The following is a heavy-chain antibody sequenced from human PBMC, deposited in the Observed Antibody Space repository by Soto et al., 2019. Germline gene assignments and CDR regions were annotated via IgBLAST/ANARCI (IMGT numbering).Heavy chain of an antibody. J-gene: IGHJ1*01. CDR3: ARLGRWLLTEYSQF. V-gene: IGHV4-39*01. D-gene: IGHD1-26*01. CDR1: GGPISCSSSY. CDR2: VSYTGTA. Sequence: SETLSLTCTVAGGPISCSSSYWAWIRQAPGTGHRWMVTVSYTGTANFSPPLHSRLTISVDSSKIQFSLRLGSVTAADTAIYDCARLGRWLLTEYSQFWGRGALVTASS.